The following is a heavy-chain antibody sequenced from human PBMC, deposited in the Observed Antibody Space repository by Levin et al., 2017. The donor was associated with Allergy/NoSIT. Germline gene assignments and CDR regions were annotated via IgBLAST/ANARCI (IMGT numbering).Heavy chain of an antibody. CDR3: ARVSGMIVEFGI. CDR2: INPNSGGT. J-gene: IGHJ3*02. Sequence: ASVKVSCKASGYTFTGYYIHWVRQAPGQGLEWMGWINPNSGGTNYAQKFQGRVTMTRDTSISTAYMELSRLRSDDTAVYFCARVSGMIVEFGIWGQGTMVTVSS. CDR1: GYTFTGYY. D-gene: IGHD3-10*01. V-gene: IGHV1-2*02.